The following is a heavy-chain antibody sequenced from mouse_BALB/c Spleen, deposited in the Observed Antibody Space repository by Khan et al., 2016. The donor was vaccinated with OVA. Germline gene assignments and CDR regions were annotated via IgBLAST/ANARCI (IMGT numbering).Heavy chain of an antibody. CDR1: EYTFTSYV. D-gene: IGHD2-14*01. V-gene: IGHV1S136*01. Sequence: VQLKESGPELVKPGASVKMSCKASEYTFTSYVMHWMRQKPGQGLEWIGYIYPYNDDTKYNEKFKGKATLTSDKSSSTAYMELSSLTSEDSAVYYCARNYRFDVYFDDWGQGTTLTVSS. CDR3: ARNYRFDVYFDD. CDR2: IYPYNDDT. J-gene: IGHJ2*01.